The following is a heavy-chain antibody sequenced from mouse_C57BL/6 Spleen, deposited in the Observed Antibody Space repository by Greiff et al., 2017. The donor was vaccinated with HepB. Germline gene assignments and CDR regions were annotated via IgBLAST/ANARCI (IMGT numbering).Heavy chain of an antibody. CDR3: ARPDLLWNFDY. Sequence: EVKLMESGPELVKPGASVKIPCKASGYTFTDYNMDWVKQSHGKSLEWIGDINPNNGGTIYNQKFKGKATLTVDKSSSTAYMELRSLTSEDTAVYYCARPDLLWNFDYWGQGTTLTVSS. CDR2: INPNNGGT. CDR1: GYTFTDYN. V-gene: IGHV1-18*01. D-gene: IGHD2-1*01. J-gene: IGHJ2*01.